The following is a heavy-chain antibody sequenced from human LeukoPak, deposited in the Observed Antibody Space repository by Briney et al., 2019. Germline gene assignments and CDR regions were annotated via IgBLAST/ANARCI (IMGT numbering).Heavy chain of an antibody. J-gene: IGHJ3*02. D-gene: IGHD6-13*01. Sequence: GGSLRLSCAASGFSFSDDHMDWVRQAPGKGLEWVGRARNKAHGYTTRYAVSVEGRFTISRDDSKNSVYLQMDGLKTEDTALYHCVRAPYFDAAGTSFDAFDTWGEGAMVTVSS. CDR2: ARNKAHGYTT. V-gene: IGHV3-72*01. CDR1: GFSFSDDH. CDR3: VRAPYFDAAGTSFDAFDT.